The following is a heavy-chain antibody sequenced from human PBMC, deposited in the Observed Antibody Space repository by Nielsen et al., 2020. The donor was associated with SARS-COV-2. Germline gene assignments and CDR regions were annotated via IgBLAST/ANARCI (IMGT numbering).Heavy chain of an antibody. V-gene: IGHV4-61*02. Sequence: SETLSLTCTVSGGSISSGSYYWSWIRQPAGKGLEWIGRIYTSGSTNYNPSLKSRVTISVDTSKNQFSLKLSSVTAADTAVYYCATNSGWEDYWGQGTLVTVSS. D-gene: IGHD1-26*01. CDR2: IYTSGST. J-gene: IGHJ4*02. CDR3: ATNSGWEDY. CDR1: GGSISSGSYY.